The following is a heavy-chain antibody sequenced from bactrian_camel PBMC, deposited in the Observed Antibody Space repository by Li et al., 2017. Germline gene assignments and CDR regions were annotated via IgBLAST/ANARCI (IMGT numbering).Heavy chain of an antibody. CDR2: FYLENSST. J-gene: IGHJ6*01. V-gene: IGHV3-2*01. CDR3: AANPRLPGTNYLDPARYAT. D-gene: IGHD3*01. CDR1: GDTIGRYR. Sequence: QVQLVESGGGSVQVGGSLRLSCVASGDTIGRYRTGWFRQAPGKQREGVAIFYLENSSTYYIDSVKGRFTISGNLAKQSLTLRMDSLKPEDTAIYYCAANPRLPGTNYLDPARYATWGQGTQVTVS.